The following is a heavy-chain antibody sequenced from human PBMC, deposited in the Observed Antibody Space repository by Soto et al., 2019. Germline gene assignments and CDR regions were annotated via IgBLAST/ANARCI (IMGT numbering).Heavy chain of an antibody. CDR2: IKQDGSEK. D-gene: IGHD2-15*01. Sequence: PGGSLRLSCAASGFTFSSYWMSWVRQAPGKGLEWVANIKQDGSEKYYVDSVKGRFTISRDNAKNSLYLQMNSLRAEDTAVYYCARDRSVYCSGGSCPSDYWGQGTLVTVSS. V-gene: IGHV3-7*01. CDR3: ARDRSVYCSGGSCPSDY. CDR1: GFTFSSYW. J-gene: IGHJ4*02.